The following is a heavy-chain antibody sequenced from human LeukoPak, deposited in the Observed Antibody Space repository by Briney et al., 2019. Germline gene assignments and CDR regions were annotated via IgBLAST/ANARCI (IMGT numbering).Heavy chain of an antibody. V-gene: IGHV4-34*01. CDR3: ARRYYYYYYMDV. CDR1: SGSFSGYY. Sequence: SETLSLTCAVYSGSFSGYYWTWFRQPPGKGLEWIGEINHSGSTNYNPSLKSRVTISVDTSKNQFSLKLSSVTAADTAVYYCARRYYYYYYMDVWGKGTTVTVSS. J-gene: IGHJ6*03. CDR2: INHSGST.